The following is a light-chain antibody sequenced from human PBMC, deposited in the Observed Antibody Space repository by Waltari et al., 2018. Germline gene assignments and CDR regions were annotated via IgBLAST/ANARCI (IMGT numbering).Light chain of an antibody. CDR3: QSADSSGTWV. J-gene: IGLJ3*02. CDR2: KDS. CDR1: ALPKES. Sequence: YELPQPPSVAVHPGQTARITLPGDALPKESTYWYQQKPGQAPVLVIYKDSERPSGIPERFSGSSSGTTVTLTISGVQAEDEADYYCQSADSSGTWVFGGGTKLTVL. V-gene: IGLV3-25*03.